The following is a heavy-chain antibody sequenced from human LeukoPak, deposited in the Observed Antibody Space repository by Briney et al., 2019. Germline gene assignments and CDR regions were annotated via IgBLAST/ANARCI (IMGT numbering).Heavy chain of an antibody. CDR2: ISSSGSTI. D-gene: IGHD4-17*01. CDR3: ARVGVPTVTNDY. V-gene: IGHV3-48*03. J-gene: IGHJ4*02. CDR1: GFTFSSYE. Sequence: GGSLRLSCAASGFTFSSYEMNWVRQAPGKGLEWVSYISSSGSTIYYADSVKGRFTITRDNDKDSLYLQMNSLRAEDTAVYYCARVGVPTVTNDYWGQGTLVTVSS.